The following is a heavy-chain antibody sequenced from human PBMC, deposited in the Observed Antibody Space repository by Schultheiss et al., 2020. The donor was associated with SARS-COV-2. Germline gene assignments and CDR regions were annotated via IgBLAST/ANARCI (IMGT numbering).Heavy chain of an antibody. J-gene: IGHJ5*02. D-gene: IGHD4-23*01. Sequence: SETLSLTCTVSGGSISSYYWSWIRQPPGKGLEWIGYIYYSGSTNYNPSLKSRVTISVDTSKNQFSLKLSSVTAADTAVYYCARALVDYGGNSTLRWFDPWGQGTLVTVSS. CDR3: ARALVDYGGNSTLRWFDP. CDR2: IYYSGST. CDR1: GGSISSYY. V-gene: IGHV4-59*12.